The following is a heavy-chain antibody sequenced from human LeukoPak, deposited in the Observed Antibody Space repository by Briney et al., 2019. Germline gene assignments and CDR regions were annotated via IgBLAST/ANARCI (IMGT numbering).Heavy chain of an antibody. J-gene: IGHJ5*02. CDR3: ARDSGSYYGGWFDP. CDR2: IYYTGST. D-gene: IGHD1-26*01. V-gene: IGHV4-59*12. CDR1: GGSISGYY. Sequence: SETLSLTCTVSGGSISGYYWSWIRQPPGKGLEWIGYIYYTGSTNYNPSLKSRVTISIDTSKNQFSLKLSSVTAADTAVYYCARDSGSYYGGWFDPWGQGTLVTVSS.